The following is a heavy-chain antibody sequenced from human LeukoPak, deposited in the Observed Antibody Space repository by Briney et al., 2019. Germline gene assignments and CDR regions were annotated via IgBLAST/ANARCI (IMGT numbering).Heavy chain of an antibody. V-gene: IGHV3-74*01. D-gene: IGHD3-3*01. Sequence: GGSLRLSCAASGFTFSSYWMHWVRQAPGKGRVWVARTNRDGSSTAYADSVKGRFTISKNNANNTLYLLMNSLRAEDTAVYYCARDSVEWYIFDYWGQGTLVTVSS. CDR1: GFTFSSYW. CDR3: ARDSVEWYIFDY. CDR2: TNRDGSST. J-gene: IGHJ4*02.